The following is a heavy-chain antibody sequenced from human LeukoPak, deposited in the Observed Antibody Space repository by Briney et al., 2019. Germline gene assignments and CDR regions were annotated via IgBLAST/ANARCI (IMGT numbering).Heavy chain of an antibody. CDR2: IYTSGST. J-gene: IGHJ4*02. CDR1: GGSISSYY. CDR3: ARLAEAYGDYVFDY. D-gene: IGHD4-17*01. Sequence: SETLSLTCTVSGGSISSYYWSWIRQPPGKGLEWIGYIYTSGSTNYNPSLKSRVTISVDTSKNQFSLKLSSVTAADTAVYYCARLAEAYGDYVFDYWGQGTLVTVSS. V-gene: IGHV4-4*09.